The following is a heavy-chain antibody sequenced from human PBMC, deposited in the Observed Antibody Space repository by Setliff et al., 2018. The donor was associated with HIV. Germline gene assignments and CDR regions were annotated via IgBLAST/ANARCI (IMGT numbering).Heavy chain of an antibody. Sequence: PGGSLRLSCAASGFSINNYDMNWVRQAPGKGLEWVAHISSSGNTIYYADSVRGRFTVSRDNAQNSLYLQMIRLRAEDTALYYCAREGSTSWYEGGNWFDPWGQGTLVTVSS. J-gene: IGHJ5*02. CDR3: AREGSTSWYEGGNWFDP. CDR1: GFSINNYD. CDR2: ISSSGNTI. V-gene: IGHV3-48*03. D-gene: IGHD6-13*01.